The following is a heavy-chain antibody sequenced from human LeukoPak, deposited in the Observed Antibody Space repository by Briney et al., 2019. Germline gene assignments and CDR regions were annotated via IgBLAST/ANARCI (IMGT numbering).Heavy chain of an antibody. V-gene: IGHV4-39*01. CDR3: ARAHSYTYDFWSGYYYNWFDP. D-gene: IGHD3-3*01. CDR2: IYYSGST. CDR1: GGSVTNTNYY. J-gene: IGHJ5*02. Sequence: SETLSLTCTVSGGSVTNTNYYWAWVRQPPGKGLEWIGSIYYSGSTYYNPSLKRRLTIPVDTSKNQFSLKLRSVTAADTAVYSCARAHSYTYDFWSGYYYNWFDPWGQGTLVTVSS.